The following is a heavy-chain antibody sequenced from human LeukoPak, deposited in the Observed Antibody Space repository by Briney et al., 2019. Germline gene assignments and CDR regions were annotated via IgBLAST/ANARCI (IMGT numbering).Heavy chain of an antibody. Sequence: KPSETLSLTCTVSGGSISSGSYDWYWIRQPAGKGLEWIGYIYYSGSTNYNPSLKSRVTISVDTSKNQFSLELSSVTAADTAVYYCARTDSSGYYFDAFDIWGQGTMVTVSS. V-gene: IGHV4-61*10. J-gene: IGHJ3*02. CDR1: GGSISSGSYD. CDR3: ARTDSSGYYFDAFDI. CDR2: IYYSGST. D-gene: IGHD3-22*01.